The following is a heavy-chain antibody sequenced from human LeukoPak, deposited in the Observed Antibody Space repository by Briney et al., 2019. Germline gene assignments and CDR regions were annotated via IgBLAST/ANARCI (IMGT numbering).Heavy chain of an antibody. J-gene: IGHJ3*02. Sequence: SETLSLTCTVSGGSLSSSYWTWFRLPPGKRLEWIGYINTRGSTSFNPSHKSRVTMSVDTSKNQFSLKLTSVTAADTAMYSCARGEMPTVGAWAFDIWGQGKMVTVSS. D-gene: IGHD5-24*01. CDR1: GGSLSSSY. CDR2: INTRGST. V-gene: IGHV4-4*09. CDR3: ARGEMPTVGAWAFDI.